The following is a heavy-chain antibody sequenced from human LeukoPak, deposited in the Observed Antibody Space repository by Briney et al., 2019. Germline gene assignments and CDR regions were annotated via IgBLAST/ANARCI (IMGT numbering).Heavy chain of an antibody. D-gene: IGHD6-19*01. CDR1: GDSSSNSIYY. J-gene: IGHJ4*02. Sequence: SETLSLTCTVSGDSSSNSIYYWGWIRQPPGKGLEWIGSIDYSGSTYYNPSLKSRATISIDTSKDQFSLQLSSVTAADTAVYYCAREYTLYRSGWFLDYWGQGSVVTVSS. V-gene: IGHV4-39*07. CDR2: IDYSGST. CDR3: AREYTLYRSGWFLDY.